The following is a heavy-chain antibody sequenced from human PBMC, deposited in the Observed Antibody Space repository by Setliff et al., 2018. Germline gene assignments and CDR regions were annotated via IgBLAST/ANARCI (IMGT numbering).Heavy chain of an antibody. CDR1: GYGFLSYG. V-gene: IGHV1-18*01. Sequence: GPSVKVSCKPSGYGFLSYGLSWVRQAPGQGLEWMGWISPYNGDTDYAQKFQGRVTMTTDTSSSTIYMEVNSLTSDDTAVYFCAKQGDLAFDYWGQGTQVTVSS. J-gene: IGHJ4*02. D-gene: IGHD3-16*01. CDR2: ISPYNGDT. CDR3: AKQGDLAFDY.